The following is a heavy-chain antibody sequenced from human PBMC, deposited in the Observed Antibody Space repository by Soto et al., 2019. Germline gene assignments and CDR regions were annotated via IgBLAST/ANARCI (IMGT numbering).Heavy chain of an antibody. CDR2: INAGNGNT. Sequence: ASVKVSCKASGYTFTSYAMHWVRQAPGQRLEWMGWINAGNGNTKYSQQFQGRVTITRDTSASTAYMELSSLRSEDTAVYYCARDHVPYSSGWYWFDPWGQGTLVTVSS. J-gene: IGHJ5*02. CDR3: ARDHVPYSSGWYWFDP. V-gene: IGHV1-3*01. CDR1: GYTFTSYA. D-gene: IGHD6-19*01.